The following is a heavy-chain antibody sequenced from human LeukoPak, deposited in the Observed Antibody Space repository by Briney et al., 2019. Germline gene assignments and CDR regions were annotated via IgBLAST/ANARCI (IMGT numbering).Heavy chain of an antibody. CDR2: ISSSGSTI. CDR3: ARSQRWLQYSYYYGMDV. V-gene: IGHV3-11*01. J-gene: IGHJ6*02. D-gene: IGHD5-24*01. CDR1: GFTFSDYY. Sequence: GGSLRLSCAASGFTFSDYYMSWIRQAPGKGLEWVSYISSSGSTIYYADSVKGRFTISRDNAKNSLYLQMNSLRAEDTAVYYCARSQRWLQYSYYYGMDVWGQGPRSPSP.